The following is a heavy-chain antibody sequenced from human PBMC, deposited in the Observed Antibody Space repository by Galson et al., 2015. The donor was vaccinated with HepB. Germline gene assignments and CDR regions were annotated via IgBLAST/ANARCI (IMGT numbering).Heavy chain of an antibody. J-gene: IGHJ4*02. CDR3: ARTGKAGSYSTSPDY. CDR1: GFTFSDYY. V-gene: IGHV3-11*06. Sequence: SLRLSCAASGFTFSDYYMSWIRQAPGKGLEWVSYISSSSSYTNYADSVKGRFTISRDNAKNSLYLQMNSLRAEDTAVYYCARTGKAGSYSTSPDYWGQGTLVTVSS. D-gene: IGHD1-26*01. CDR2: ISSSSSYT.